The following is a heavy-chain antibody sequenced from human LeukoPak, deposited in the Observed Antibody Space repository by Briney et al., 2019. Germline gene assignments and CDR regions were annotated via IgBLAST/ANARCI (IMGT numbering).Heavy chain of an antibody. J-gene: IGHJ6*02. D-gene: IGHD1-14*01. V-gene: IGHV3-7*01. CDR1: GFIFNNHW. CDR3: ARYNMDV. CDR2: IKEDGSEK. Sequence: GGSLRLSCAASGFIFNNHWMIWVRQAPGKGLEWVANIKEDGSEKYYVDSAKGRFTVSRDNAENSLYLQMNSLRAEDTGVYYCARYNMDVWGQGTTVTVSS.